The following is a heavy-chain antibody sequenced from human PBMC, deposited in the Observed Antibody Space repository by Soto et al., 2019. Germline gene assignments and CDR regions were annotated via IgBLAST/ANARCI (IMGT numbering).Heavy chain of an antibody. CDR1: GYTFTSYY. CDR3: AREGIAVADFDY. D-gene: IGHD6-19*01. Sequence: ASLKFSCESSGYTFTSYYMHWVRQAPGQGLEWMGIINPSGGSTSYSQKFQGRVTMTRDTSTSTVYMELSSLRSEDTAVYYCAREGIAVADFDYWGQGTLVTVSS. CDR2: INPSGGST. V-gene: IGHV1-46*01. J-gene: IGHJ4*02.